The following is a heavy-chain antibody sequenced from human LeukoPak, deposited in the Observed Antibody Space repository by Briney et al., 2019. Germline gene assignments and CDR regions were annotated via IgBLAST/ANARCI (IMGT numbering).Heavy chain of an antibody. CDR3: SRVQMATISY. Sequence: PGGSLRLSCAASGFTFSSYSMNWVRQAPGKGLEWVSSISSSISYIYYADSVKGRFTISRHNAKNSMYLQMTSMRAEAPTWYYFSRVQMATISYWGQGTLVTVSS. D-gene: IGHD5-24*01. CDR2: ISSSISYI. CDR1: GFTFSSYS. V-gene: IGHV3-21*01. J-gene: IGHJ4*02.